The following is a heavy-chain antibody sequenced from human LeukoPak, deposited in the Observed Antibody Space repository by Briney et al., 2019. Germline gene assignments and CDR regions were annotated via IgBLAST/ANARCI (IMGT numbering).Heavy chain of an antibody. D-gene: IGHD2-2*01. Sequence: GRSLRLSCAASGFTFSSYSMNWVRQAPGKGLEWVSYISSSSSTIYYADSVKGRFTISRDNAKNSLYLQMNSLRAEDTAVYYCATIVVVPAAGSDAFDIWGQGTMVTVSS. CDR2: ISSSSSTI. J-gene: IGHJ3*02. CDR3: ATIVVVPAAGSDAFDI. CDR1: GFTFSSYS. V-gene: IGHV3-48*01.